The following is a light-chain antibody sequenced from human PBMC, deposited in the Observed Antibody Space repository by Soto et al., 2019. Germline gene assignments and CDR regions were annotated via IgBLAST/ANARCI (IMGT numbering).Light chain of an antibody. CDR1: QSVSNN. J-gene: IGKJ1*01. Sequence: EIVMTQSPATLSVSPGERVTLSCRASQSVSNNLAWFQQKPGQAPRLLIYGASTRATGIPARFSGSGSGTEFTLTISSLQSEDFPVYYCQQCNNWPLTFGQGTKVEI. CDR3: QQCNNWPLT. V-gene: IGKV3-15*01. CDR2: GAS.